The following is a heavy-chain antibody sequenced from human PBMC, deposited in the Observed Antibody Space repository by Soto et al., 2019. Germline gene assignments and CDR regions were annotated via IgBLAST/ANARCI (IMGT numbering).Heavy chain of an antibody. CDR2: IWYDGSNK. V-gene: IGHV3-33*01. CDR3: ARGLYYYGSGTIMDV. Sequence: PGGSRRLSCAASGFTFSSYGMHLVRQAPGKGLEWVAVIWYDGSNKYYADSVKGRFTISRDNSKNTLYLQMNSLRAEDTAVYYCARGLYYYGSGTIMDVWGKGTTVTSP. CDR1: GFTFSSYG. J-gene: IGHJ6*03. D-gene: IGHD3-10*01.